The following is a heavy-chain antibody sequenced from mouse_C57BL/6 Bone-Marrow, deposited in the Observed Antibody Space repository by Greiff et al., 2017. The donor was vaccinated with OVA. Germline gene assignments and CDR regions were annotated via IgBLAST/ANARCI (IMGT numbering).Heavy chain of an antibody. J-gene: IGHJ3*01. CDR2: IDPSDSYT. Sequence: VQLQQPGAELVKPGASVKLSCKASGYTFTSYWMQWVKQRPGQGLEWIGEIDPSDSYTNYNQKFKGKATLTVDTSSSTAYMQLSSLTSEDSAVYYCARVNWDGRFAYWGQGTLVTVSA. CDR1: GYTFTSYW. D-gene: IGHD4-1*01. V-gene: IGHV1-50*01. CDR3: ARVNWDGRFAY.